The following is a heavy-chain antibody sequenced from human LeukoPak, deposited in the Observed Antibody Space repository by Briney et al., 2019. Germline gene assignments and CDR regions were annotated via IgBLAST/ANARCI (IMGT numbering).Heavy chain of an antibody. CDR3: ARGYYDSSGYYYFGY. V-gene: IGHV1-69*04. D-gene: IGHD3-22*01. J-gene: IGHJ4*02. CDR1: GGTFSSYA. CDR2: IIPILGIA. Sequence: ASVKVSCKASGGTFSSYAISWVRQAPGQGLEWMGRIIPILGIANYAQKFQGRVTITADKSTSTAYMELSSLRSEDTAVYYCARGYYDSSGYYYFGYWGQGTLVTVSS.